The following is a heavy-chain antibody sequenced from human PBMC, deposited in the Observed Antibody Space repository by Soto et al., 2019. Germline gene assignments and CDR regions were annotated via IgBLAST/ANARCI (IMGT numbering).Heavy chain of an antibody. CDR2: IIPILNST. CDR3: AREGRGKKAGYNGLVSLGY. D-gene: IGHD2-2*02. CDR1: GSRFSNYV. Sequence: QVQLVQSGAEVKTPGSSLKVSCKVSGSRFSNYVISWVRQAPGHGLEWLGRIIPILNSTKYAQNFQGRVTITADKSTSTASLELSRLRSDDTAVYYCAREGRGKKAGYNGLVSLGYWGQGTLVTVSS. J-gene: IGHJ4*02. V-gene: IGHV1-69*06.